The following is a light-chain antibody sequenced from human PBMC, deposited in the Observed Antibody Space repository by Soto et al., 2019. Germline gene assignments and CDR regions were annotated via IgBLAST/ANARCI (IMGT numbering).Light chain of an antibody. CDR1: QGISSY. CDR3: QQLNRYPPIT. CDR2: AAS. Sequence: DIRLTQSPSFLSASVGDRVTITCRASQGISSYLAWYQQKPGKAPKLLIYAASTLQSGVPSRFSGSGSGTEFTLTISSLQPEDFATYYCQQLNRYPPITFGQGTRLEIK. J-gene: IGKJ5*01. V-gene: IGKV1-9*01.